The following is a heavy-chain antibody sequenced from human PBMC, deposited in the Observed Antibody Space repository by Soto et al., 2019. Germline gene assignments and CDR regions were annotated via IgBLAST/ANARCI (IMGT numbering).Heavy chain of an antibody. CDR1: GGTFSSYA. V-gene: IGHV1-69*13. Sequence: ASVKVSCKASGGTFSSYAISWVRQAPGQGLEWTGGIIPIFGTANYAQKFQGRVTITADESTSTAYMELSSLRSEDTAVYYCARGGYDYYDSSGLYYFDYWGQGTLVTVSS. CDR2: IIPIFGTA. CDR3: ARGGYDYYDSSGLYYFDY. D-gene: IGHD3-22*01. J-gene: IGHJ4*02.